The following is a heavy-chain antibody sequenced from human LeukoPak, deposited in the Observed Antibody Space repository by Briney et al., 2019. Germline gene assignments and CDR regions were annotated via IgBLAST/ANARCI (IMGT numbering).Heavy chain of an antibody. CDR1: GFTFSSYG. Sequence: GGSLRLSCAASGFTFSSYGMSWVRQAPGKGLERVSGISGSGGSTYYADSVKGRFTISRDNSKNTLYLQMNSLRAEDTAVYYCAKGGSNWYASWFDPWGQGILVTVSS. CDR2: ISGSGGST. J-gene: IGHJ5*02. D-gene: IGHD6-13*01. CDR3: AKGGSNWYASWFDP. V-gene: IGHV3-23*01.